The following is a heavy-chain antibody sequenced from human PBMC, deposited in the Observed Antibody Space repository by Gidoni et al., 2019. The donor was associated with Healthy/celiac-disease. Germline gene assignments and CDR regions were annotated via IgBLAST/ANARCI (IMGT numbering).Heavy chain of an antibody. V-gene: IGHV3-66*01. CDR3: ARDIVVVVAATPVHYYGMDV. CDR1: GFTVSSNY. Sequence: EVQLVESGGGLVQPGGSLRLSCAASGFTVSSNYMSWVRQAPGKGLEWVSVIYSGGSTYYADSVKGRFTISRDNSKNTLYLQMNSLRAEDTAVYYCARDIVVVVAATPVHYYGMDVWGQGTTVTVSS. D-gene: IGHD2-15*01. CDR2: IYSGGST. J-gene: IGHJ6*02.